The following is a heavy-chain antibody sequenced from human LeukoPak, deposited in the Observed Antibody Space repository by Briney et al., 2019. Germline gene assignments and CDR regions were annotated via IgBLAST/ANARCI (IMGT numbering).Heavy chain of an antibody. CDR2: INPKSGGR. D-gene: IGHD2-2*01. J-gene: IGHJ4*02. Sequence: ASVRVSCTASGYTFTDYYMHWVRQAPGQGLEWMGWINPKSGGRSYAQRFQGRVTMTRDTSISTAYMELSRLRSDDTAVYYCATGERLVPAAMWFDYWGQGTLVTVSS. CDR1: GYTFTDYY. CDR3: ATGERLVPAAMWFDY. V-gene: IGHV1-2*02.